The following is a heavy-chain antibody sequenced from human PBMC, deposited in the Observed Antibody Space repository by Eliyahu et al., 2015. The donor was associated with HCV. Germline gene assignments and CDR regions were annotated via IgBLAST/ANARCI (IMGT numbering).Heavy chain of an antibody. CDR1: GFTFSNAW. J-gene: IGHJ4*02. CDR3: SYGPHIFDY. V-gene: IGHV3-15*01. Sequence: EVQLVESGGGLVKPGGSLRLSCAASGFTFSNAWMXWGPQGSGKGLEWVGRIKSKTDGGTTDYAAPVKGRFTISRDDSKNTLYLQMDSLKTEDTAVYYCSYGPHIFDYWGQGTLVTASP. CDR2: IKSKTDGGTT. D-gene: IGHD4-17*01.